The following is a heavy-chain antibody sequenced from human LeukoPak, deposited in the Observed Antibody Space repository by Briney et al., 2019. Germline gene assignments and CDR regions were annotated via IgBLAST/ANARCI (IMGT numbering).Heavy chain of an antibody. Sequence: SETLSLTCSVSFPVTNGFHWAWIRQPPGKGLEFMGYVHHTGTTYYNPSLNSRVTISDDTSKYQFSLRLTSVTAADTAVYFCAKGIPFDFWGQGRLVTVSS. J-gene: IGHJ4*02. CDR2: VHHTGTT. CDR3: AKGIPFDF. V-gene: IGHV4-38-2*02. CDR1: FPVTNGFH. D-gene: IGHD2-2*02.